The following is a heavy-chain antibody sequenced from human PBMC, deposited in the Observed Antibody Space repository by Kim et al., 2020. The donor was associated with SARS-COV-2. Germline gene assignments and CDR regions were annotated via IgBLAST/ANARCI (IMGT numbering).Heavy chain of an antibody. J-gene: IGHJ6*03. CDR2: INPEIGTT. V-gene: IGHV1-46*01. D-gene: IGHD4-4*01. CDR1: GYTFTDNY. CDR3: ARADTLTTYYYYYYMDV. Sequence: ASVKVSCKASGYTFTDNYVHWVRQAPGQGLEWMGIINPEIGTTEYAQKFQGRVTMTRDTSTSTVYMELSSLRSEDTAIYYCARADTLTTYYYYYYMDVWGKGTTVTVSS.